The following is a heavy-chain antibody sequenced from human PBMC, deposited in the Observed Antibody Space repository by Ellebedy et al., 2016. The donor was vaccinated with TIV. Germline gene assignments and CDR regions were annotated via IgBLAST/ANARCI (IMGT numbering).Heavy chain of an antibody. CDR3: ARVPFYYYGMDV. V-gene: IGHV4-4*02. CDR1: GGSISSSNW. J-gene: IGHJ6*02. Sequence: SETLSLXXAVSGGSISSSNWWSWVRQPPGKGLEWIGEINHSGSTNYNPSLKSRVTISVDTSKNQFSLKLSSVTAADTAVYYCARVPFYYYGMDVWGQGTTVTVSS. CDR2: INHSGST.